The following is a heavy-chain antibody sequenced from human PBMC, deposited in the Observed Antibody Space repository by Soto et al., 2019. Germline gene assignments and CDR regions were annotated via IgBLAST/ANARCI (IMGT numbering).Heavy chain of an antibody. CDR3: ARDPAPAPAARPFAGY. J-gene: IGHJ4*02. D-gene: IGHD6-6*01. V-gene: IGHV3-53*01. CDR1: GFTVSSNY. Sequence: GGSLRLSCAASGFTVSSNYMSWVRQAPGKGLEWVSVIYSGGSTYYADSVKGRFTISRDNSKNTLYLQMNSLRAEDTAVYYCARDPAPAPAARPFAGYWGQGTLVTVSS. CDR2: IYSGGST.